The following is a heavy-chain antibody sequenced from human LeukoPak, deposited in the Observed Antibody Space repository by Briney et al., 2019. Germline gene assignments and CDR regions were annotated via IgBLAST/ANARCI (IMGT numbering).Heavy chain of an antibody. CDR3: ARVLRYFDWLPHNWFDP. Sequence: PSETLSLTCAVYGGSFSGYYWSWIRQPPGKGLEWIGEINHSGSTNYNPSLKSRVTISVDTSKNQFSLKLSSVTAADTAVYYCARVLRYFDWLPHNWFDPWGQGTLVTVSS. J-gene: IGHJ5*02. D-gene: IGHD3-9*01. CDR2: INHSGST. CDR1: GGSFSGYY. V-gene: IGHV4-34*01.